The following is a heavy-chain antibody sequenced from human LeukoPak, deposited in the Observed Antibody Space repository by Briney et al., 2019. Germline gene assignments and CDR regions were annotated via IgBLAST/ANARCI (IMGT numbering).Heavy chain of an antibody. CDR2: IRYDGSNK. J-gene: IGHJ6*03. CDR1: GFTFSSYG. D-gene: IGHD6-13*01. CDR3: AKAYSSSWYPGSYYYYYYMDV. V-gene: IGHV3-30*02. Sequence: GGSLGLSCAASGFTFSSYGMHWVRQAPGKGLEWVAFIRYDGSNKYYADSVKGRFTISRDNSKNTLYLQMNSLRAEDTAVYYCAKAYSSSWYPGSYYYYYYMDVWGKGTTVTISS.